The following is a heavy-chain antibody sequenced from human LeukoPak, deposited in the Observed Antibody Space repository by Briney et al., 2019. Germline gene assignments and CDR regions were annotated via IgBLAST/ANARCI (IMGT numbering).Heavy chain of an antibody. Sequence: GGSLRLSCAASGFTFSSFGMSWVRQAPGKGLEWVAVISYDGSNKYYADSVKGRFTISRDNSKNTLYLQMNSLRAEDTAVYYCARDQMDIVGATSLFDYWGQGTLVTVSS. CDR2: ISYDGSNK. CDR1: GFTFSSFG. J-gene: IGHJ4*02. CDR3: ARDQMDIVGATSLFDY. D-gene: IGHD1-26*01. V-gene: IGHV3-30*03.